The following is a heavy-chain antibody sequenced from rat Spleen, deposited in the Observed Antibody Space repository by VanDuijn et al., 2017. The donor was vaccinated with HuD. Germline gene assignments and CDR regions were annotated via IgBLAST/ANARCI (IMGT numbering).Heavy chain of an antibody. CDR2: INSAGST. CDR3: ARQGYLRDWYFDF. D-gene: IGHD1-11*01. J-gene: IGHJ1*01. Sequence: MQLQESGPGLVKPSQSLSLTCSVTDYSITSSYRWTWIRKFPGNKLEWMAYINSAGSTVYNPSLKSRISIIRDTSKNQFFLHLNSVTTEDTATYYCARQGYLRDWYFDFWGPGTMVTVSS. V-gene: IGHV3-3*01. CDR1: DYSITSSYR.